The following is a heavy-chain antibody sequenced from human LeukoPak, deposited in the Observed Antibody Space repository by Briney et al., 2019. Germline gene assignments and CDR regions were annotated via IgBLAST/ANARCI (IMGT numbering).Heavy chain of an antibody. J-gene: IGHJ4*02. CDR1: GGTFSSYA. V-gene: IGHV1-69*04. Sequence: GASVKVSCKASGGTFSSYAISWVRQAPGQGLEWMGRIIPILGIANYAQKFQGRVTITADKSTSTAYMELSSLRPEDTAVYYCTRRDDTSYYFDYWGQGTLVTVSS. CDR3: TRRDDTSYYFDY. CDR2: IIPILGIA. D-gene: IGHD2-2*01.